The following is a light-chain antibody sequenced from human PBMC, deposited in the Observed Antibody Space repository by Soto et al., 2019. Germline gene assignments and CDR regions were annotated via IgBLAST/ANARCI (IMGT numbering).Light chain of an antibody. CDR2: GAS. CDR3: QHYGDFPFT. Sequence: IQMTQSPSSLSASVGDRVTITCQASQDITNYLSWYQQKPGKAPKLLIYGASNLQTGVPSRFSGGGSGTDFTLTIRGLQPEDIATYYCQHYGDFPFTFGPGTKVEI. CDR1: QDITNY. V-gene: IGKV1-33*01. J-gene: IGKJ3*01.